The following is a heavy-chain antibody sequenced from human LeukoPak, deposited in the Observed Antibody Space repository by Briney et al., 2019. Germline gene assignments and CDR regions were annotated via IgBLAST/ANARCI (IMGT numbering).Heavy chain of an antibody. V-gene: IGHV1-69*01. CDR1: GGTFSSYA. D-gene: IGHD3-3*01. CDR3: ARARGPLRFLEWYLSWFDP. J-gene: IGHJ5*02. Sequence: SVKVSCKASGGTFSSYAISWVRQAPGQGLEWMGGIIPIFGTANYAQKFQGRVTITADESTSTAYMELSSLRSEDTAVYYCARARGPLRFLEWYLSWFDPWGQGTLVTVSS. CDR2: IIPIFGTA.